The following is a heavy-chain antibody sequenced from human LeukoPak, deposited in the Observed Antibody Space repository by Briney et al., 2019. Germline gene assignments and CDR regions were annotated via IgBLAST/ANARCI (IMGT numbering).Heavy chain of an antibody. V-gene: IGHV3-21*01. Sequence: GGSLRLSCAASGFTFSSYSMNWVRKAPGKGLEWVSSISSSSSYIYYADSEKGRFTISRDNAKNSLYLQMNSLRAEDTAVYYCARFDVVVVPAANGDFDYWGQGTLVTVSS. D-gene: IGHD2-2*01. CDR2: ISSSSSYI. J-gene: IGHJ4*02. CDR1: GFTFSSYS. CDR3: ARFDVVVVPAANGDFDY.